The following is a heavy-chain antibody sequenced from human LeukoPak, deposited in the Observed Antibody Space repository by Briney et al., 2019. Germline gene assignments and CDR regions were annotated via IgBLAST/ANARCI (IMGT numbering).Heavy chain of an antibody. D-gene: IGHD2-2*01. Sequence: GRSLRLSCAASGFTFSSYNFHWLRQAPGKGLEWLTVISYDGSYTSYGASVKGRFTVSRDNSQNTLYLQMNGLRAEDTALYYCARDRSAMPSYWGQGTLVTVSS. CDR3: ARDRSAMPSY. CDR1: GFTFSSYN. V-gene: IGHV3-30*03. J-gene: IGHJ4*02. CDR2: ISYDGSYT.